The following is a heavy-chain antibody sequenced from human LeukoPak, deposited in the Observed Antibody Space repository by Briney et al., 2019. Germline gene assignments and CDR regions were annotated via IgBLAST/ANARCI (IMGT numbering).Heavy chain of an antibody. CDR2: FDPEDGET. J-gene: IGHJ4*02. V-gene: IGHV1-24*01. CDR3: ATEGSGTERVFGFDY. CDR1: GYTFTGYY. D-gene: IGHD3-10*01. Sequence: GASVKVSCKASGYTFTGYYMHWVRQAPGKGLEWMGGFDPEDGETIYAQKFQGRVTMTEDTSTDTAYMELSSLRSEDTAVYYCATEGSGTERVFGFDYWGQGTLVTVSS.